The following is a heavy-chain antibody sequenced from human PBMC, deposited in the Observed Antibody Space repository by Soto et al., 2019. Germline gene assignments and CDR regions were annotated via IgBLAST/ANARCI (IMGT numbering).Heavy chain of an antibody. CDR1: GYRFTTFY. CDR3: AGDGNFVLRGYSFGFDF. V-gene: IGHV1-2*06. CDR2: MNVDTGGT. Sequence: VASVKVSCKASGYRFTTFYIHWVRQAPGQGLEWMGRMNVDTGGTTYAQKFQGRVTMTRDTSISTAYMEVTNVKSDDTAIYYCAGDGNFVLRGYSFGFDFWGQGTRVTVSS. J-gene: IGHJ4*02. D-gene: IGHD5-18*01.